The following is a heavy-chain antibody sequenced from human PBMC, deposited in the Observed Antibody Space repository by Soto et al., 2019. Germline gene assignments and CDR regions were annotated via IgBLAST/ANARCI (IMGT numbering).Heavy chain of an antibody. Sequence: LVESGGGLGQPGGSLRLSCAASGFTFRNIWMSWVRRSPEKGPEWVASISPDGGEIYYVDSVKGRFTISRDNTRNSLYLQMNSLRAEDTAVYYCAKGPRWGQGTLVTVSS. CDR3: AKGPR. CDR1: GFTFRNIW. J-gene: IGHJ4*02. CDR2: ISPDGGEI. V-gene: IGHV3-7*01.